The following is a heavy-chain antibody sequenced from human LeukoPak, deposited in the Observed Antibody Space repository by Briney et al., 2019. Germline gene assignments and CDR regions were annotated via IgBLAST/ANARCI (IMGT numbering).Heavy chain of an antibody. J-gene: IGHJ4*02. CDR2: IYTSGST. V-gene: IGHV4-61*02. Sequence: SETLSLTCTVSGGSISSGSYYWSWIRQPARKGLEWIGRIYTSGSTNYNPSLKSRVTISVDTSKNQFSLKLSSVTAADTAVYYCARDQVVRGVIISHDYWGQGTLVTVSS. CDR3: ARDQVVRGVIISHDY. D-gene: IGHD3-10*01. CDR1: GGSISSGSYY.